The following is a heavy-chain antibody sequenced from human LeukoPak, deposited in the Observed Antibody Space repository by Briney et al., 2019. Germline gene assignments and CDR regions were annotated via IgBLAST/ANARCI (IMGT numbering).Heavy chain of an antibody. CDR2: IYYSGST. CDR1: GGSVISVCYY. J-gene: IGHJ4*02. D-gene: IGHD3-22*01. CDR3: ARVRGYYDSSDYHY. Sequence: SETLSLTCPVSGGSVISVCYYWSWIRQPPGKGLEWIGYIYYSGSTNYNPSLKSRVTISEDTSKKQISLKLSSVTAADTAVYYCARVRGYYDSSDYHYWGQGTLVTVSS. V-gene: IGHV4-61*01.